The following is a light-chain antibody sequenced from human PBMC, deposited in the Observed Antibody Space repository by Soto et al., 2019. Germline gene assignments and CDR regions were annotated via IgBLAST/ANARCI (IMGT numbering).Light chain of an antibody. Sequence: EIVMTQSLATLSVSPGERATLSCRASQSVSSNLAWSQQKPGQAPRLLIFGASTRATGIPARFSGSGSGTEFTLTISSLQSEDCGVCYCQQYNNWPRTVGQGTKVDSK. V-gene: IGKV3-15*01. CDR1: QSVSSN. CDR3: QQYNNWPRT. J-gene: IGKJ1*01. CDR2: GAS.